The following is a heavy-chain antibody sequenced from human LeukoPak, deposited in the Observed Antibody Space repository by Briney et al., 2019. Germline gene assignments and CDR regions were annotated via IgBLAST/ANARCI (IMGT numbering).Heavy chain of an antibody. CDR1: GYTFTSYY. CDR3: ARDPHSFDSSSYFDY. V-gene: IGHV1-46*01. D-gene: IGHD6-13*01. Sequence: GASVKVSCKASGYTFTSYYMHWVRQAPGQGLEWMGIINPSGGSTSYAQKFQGRVTMTRDTSTSTVYMELSSLRSEDTAVYYCARDPHSFDSSSYFDYWGQGTLVTVSS. J-gene: IGHJ4*02. CDR2: INPSGGST.